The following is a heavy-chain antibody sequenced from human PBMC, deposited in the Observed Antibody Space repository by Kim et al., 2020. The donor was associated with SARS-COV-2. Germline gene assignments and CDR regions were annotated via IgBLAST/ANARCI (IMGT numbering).Heavy chain of an antibody. CDR2: INHSGST. CDR3: ARASLRSMVRGVRGTQDAFDI. J-gene: IGHJ3*02. Sequence: SETLSLTCAVYGGSFSGYYWSWIRQPPGKGLEWIGEINHSGSTNYNPSIKSRVTISVDTSKNQFSLKLSSVTAADTAVYYCARASLRSMVRGVRGTQDAFDIWGQGTMVTVSS. D-gene: IGHD3-10*01. V-gene: IGHV4-34*01. CDR1: GGSFSGYY.